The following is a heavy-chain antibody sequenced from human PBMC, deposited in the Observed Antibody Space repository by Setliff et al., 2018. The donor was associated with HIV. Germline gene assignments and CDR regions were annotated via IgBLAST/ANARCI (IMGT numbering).Heavy chain of an antibody. CDR1: GGSISDYY. J-gene: IGHJ4*02. CDR3: ARHGSITVADRGDFDN. V-gene: IGHV4-59*08. Sequence: PSETLSLTCTVSGGSISDYYWSWIRQPPGKGLEWIGYISYSGSTSYNPSLKSRVTISVDTSKNQFSLKLSSVTAADTAVYYCARHGSITVADRGDFDNWSRGTLVTVSS. CDR2: ISYSGST. D-gene: IGHD3-10*01.